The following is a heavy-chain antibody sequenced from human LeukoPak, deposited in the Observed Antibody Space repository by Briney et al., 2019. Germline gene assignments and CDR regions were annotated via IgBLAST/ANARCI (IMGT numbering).Heavy chain of an antibody. V-gene: IGHV1-2*02. D-gene: IGHD3-3*01. Sequence: ASVKVSCKASGYTFTGYYMHWVRQAPGQGLEWMGWINPNSGGTNYAQKLQGRVTMTTDTSTSTAYMELRSLRSDDTAVYYCARATGYDFWSGYYSPDPNWFDPWGQGTLVTVSS. CDR3: ARATGYDFWSGYYSPDPNWFDP. CDR2: INPNSGGT. J-gene: IGHJ5*02. CDR1: GYTFTGYY.